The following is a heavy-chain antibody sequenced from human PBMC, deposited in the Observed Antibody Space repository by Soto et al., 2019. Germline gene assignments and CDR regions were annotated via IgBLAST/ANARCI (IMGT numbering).Heavy chain of an antibody. V-gene: IGHV3-64D*06. J-gene: IGHJ4*02. CDR2: ISSNGGST. CDR3: VKARYSYGYRYFDY. CDR1: EGNCRGYA. D-gene: IGHD5-18*01. Sequence: GGLHSHCWSAAEGNCRGYAVHWVSKDPGKGLEYVSAISSNGGSTYYADSVKGRFTISRDNSKNTLYLQMSSLRAEDTAVYYCVKARYSYGYRYFDYWGQGTLVSVSS.